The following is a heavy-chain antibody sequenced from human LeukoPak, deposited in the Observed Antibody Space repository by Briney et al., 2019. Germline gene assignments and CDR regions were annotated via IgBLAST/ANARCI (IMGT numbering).Heavy chain of an antibody. V-gene: IGHV3-30-3*01. CDR2: ISYDGSNK. CDR3: ARDHGPWNYYGSGSYP. D-gene: IGHD3-10*01. J-gene: IGHJ4*02. CDR1: GFTFSSYA. Sequence: GGSLRLSCAASGFTFSSYAMHWVRQAPGKGLEWVAVISYDGSNKYYADSVKGRFTISRDNSKNTLYLQMNSLRAEDTAVYYCARDHGPWNYYGSGSYPWGQGTLVTVSS.